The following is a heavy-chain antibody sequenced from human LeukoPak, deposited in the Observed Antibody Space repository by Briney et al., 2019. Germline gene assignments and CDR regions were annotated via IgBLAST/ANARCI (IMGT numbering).Heavy chain of an antibody. D-gene: IGHD6-13*01. J-gene: IGHJ5*02. CDR3: AQLGIAAATTT. CDR1: GFTFSDYY. V-gene: IGHV3-11*04. CDR2: ISSSGSTI. Sequence: GGSLRLSCAASGFTFSDYYISWIRQAPGKGLEGVSYISSSGSTIYYADSVKGRFTISRDNAKNSLYLQMNSLRAEDTAVYYCAQLGIAAATTTWGQGTLVTVSS.